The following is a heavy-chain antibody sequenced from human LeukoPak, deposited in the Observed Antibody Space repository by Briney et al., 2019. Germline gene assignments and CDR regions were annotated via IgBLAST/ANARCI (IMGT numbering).Heavy chain of an antibody. V-gene: IGHV3-21*01. J-gene: IGHJ3*02. CDR3: ARESSESFDI. CDR1: GFTFSSYS. Sequence: GGSLRLSCAASGFTFSSYSMNWVRQAPGKGLEWVSSVGSRSASIYYADSVKGRFTISRDNAKNSLYLQMNSLRAEDTAVYYCARESSESFDIWGQGTMVTVSS. D-gene: IGHD6-25*01. CDR2: VGSRSASI.